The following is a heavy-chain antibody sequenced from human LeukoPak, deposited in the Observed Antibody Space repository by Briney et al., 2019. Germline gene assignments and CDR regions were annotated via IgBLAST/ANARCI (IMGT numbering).Heavy chain of an antibody. V-gene: IGHV3-30*02. Sequence: GGSLRLSCAASGFVFSTFGMHWVRQTPGKGLEWVACIAYDDSEKYYVDSVKGRFTISRDNSKNTLYLEMNSLRAEDTAVYYFAKDIRVVTAKDFENYYYYYMDVWGKGTTVTVSS. CDR2: IAYDDSEK. D-gene: IGHD5-18*01. CDR3: AKDIRVVTAKDFENYYYYYMDV. J-gene: IGHJ6*03. CDR1: GFVFSTFG.